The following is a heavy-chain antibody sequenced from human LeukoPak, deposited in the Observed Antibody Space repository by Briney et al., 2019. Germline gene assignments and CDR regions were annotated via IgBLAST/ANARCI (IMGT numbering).Heavy chain of an antibody. J-gene: IGHJ4*02. Sequence: PGGSLRLSCAASGFTFSSYAMHWVRQAPGKGLEWVAVISYDGSNKYYADSVKGRFTISRDNSKNTLYLQMNSLRAEDTAVYYCAAMTTVTTGFDYWGQGTLVTVSS. CDR3: AAMTTVTTGFDY. D-gene: IGHD4-17*01. CDR2: ISYDGSNK. CDR1: GFTFSSYA. V-gene: IGHV3-30-3*01.